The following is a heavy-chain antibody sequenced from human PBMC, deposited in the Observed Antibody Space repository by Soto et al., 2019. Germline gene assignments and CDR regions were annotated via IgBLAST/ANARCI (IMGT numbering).Heavy chain of an antibody. J-gene: IGHJ4*02. CDR1: GFTFSRFE. CDR3: TRAAWFPYLSFY. CDR2: ISSSGSTA. V-gene: IGHV3-48*03. D-gene: IGHD3-10*01. Sequence: PGGSLRLSCAASGFTFSRFELRWFRQAPGKGLEWISYISSSGSTAYCASSVEGRFTISRDNANNSVYLQMDSLRAEDTALYYCTRAAWFPYLSFYWGQGTLVTVSS.